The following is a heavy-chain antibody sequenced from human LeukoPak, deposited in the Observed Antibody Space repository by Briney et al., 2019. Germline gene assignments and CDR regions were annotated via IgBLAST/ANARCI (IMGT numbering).Heavy chain of an antibody. CDR2: INHSGST. CDR3: ARTLTVTTGAFDV. J-gene: IGHJ3*01. Sequence: SETLSLTCTVSGGSISSSSYYWSWIRQPPGKGLEWIGEINHSGSTNYKPSLKSRVTISVDTSKNPFSLKLSSVTAADTAVYYCARTLTVTTGAFDVWGQGTMVTVSS. D-gene: IGHD4-17*01. CDR1: GGSISSSSYY. V-gene: IGHV4-39*07.